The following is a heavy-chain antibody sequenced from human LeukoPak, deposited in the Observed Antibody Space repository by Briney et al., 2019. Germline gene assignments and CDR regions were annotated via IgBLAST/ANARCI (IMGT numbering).Heavy chain of an antibody. J-gene: IGHJ6*03. CDR3: ARGSYFRVLYYYYMDV. D-gene: IGHD2/OR15-2a*01. CDR1: GFTFSDYY. Sequence: GGSLRLSCAASGFTFSDYYMSWIRQAPGKGLEWVSYISSSGSTIYYADSVKDRFTISRDNAKNSLYLQMNSLRAEDTAVYYCARGSYFRVLYYYYMDVWGKGTTVTVSS. CDR2: ISSSGSTI. V-gene: IGHV3-11*01.